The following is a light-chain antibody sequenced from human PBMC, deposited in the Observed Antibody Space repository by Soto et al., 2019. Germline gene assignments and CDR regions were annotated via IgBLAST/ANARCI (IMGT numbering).Light chain of an antibody. J-gene: IGLJ3*02. Sequence: QSALTQPRSVSGSPGQSVTISCTGTSSDVGGYNYVSWHQQHPGKAPKLMIYDVSKRPSGVPDRFSGSKSGNTASLTISGLQAEDEADYYCCSYAGSYTVFGGGTKLTVL. CDR2: DVS. CDR3: CSYAGSYTV. CDR1: SSDVGGYNY. V-gene: IGLV2-11*01.